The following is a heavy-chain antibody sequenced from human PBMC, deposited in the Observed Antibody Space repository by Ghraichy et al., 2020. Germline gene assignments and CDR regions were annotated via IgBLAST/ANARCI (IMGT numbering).Heavy chain of an antibody. Sequence: ASVKVSCKASGYTFTSYYMHWVRQAPGQGLEWMGIINPSGGSTSYAQKFQGRVTMTRDTSTSTVYMELSSLRSEDTAVYYCARSMNPYYYDSSGYYLAYPFDYWGQGTLVTVSS. D-gene: IGHD3-22*01. CDR2: INPSGGST. CDR3: ARSMNPYYYDSSGYYLAYPFDY. J-gene: IGHJ4*02. CDR1: GYTFTSYY. V-gene: IGHV1-46*03.